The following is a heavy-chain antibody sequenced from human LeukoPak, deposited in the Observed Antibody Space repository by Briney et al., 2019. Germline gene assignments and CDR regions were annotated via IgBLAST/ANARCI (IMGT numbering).Heavy chain of an antibody. V-gene: IGHV3-53*01. J-gene: IGHJ1*01. CDR2: IYGGGST. CDR1: GVTVGTNS. Sequence: PGGSLRLSCAASGVTVGTNSMSWARQSPGKGLEWVSVIYGGGSTYNADSVNGRFTASRDNSRNTLVLQMNNLRAEDTALYFCASAREYCGSAECYEYFQHWGQGTLVIVSS. CDR3: ASAREYCGSAECYEYFQH. D-gene: IGHD2-21*01.